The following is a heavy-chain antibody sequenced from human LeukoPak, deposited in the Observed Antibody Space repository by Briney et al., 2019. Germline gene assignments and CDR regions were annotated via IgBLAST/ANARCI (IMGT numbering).Heavy chain of an antibody. CDR2: IFHSGNT. Sequence: SETLSLTCTVSGGSMNSYYWSWIRQPPGKGLEWIGHIFHSGNTNDNPSPKSRVTISVDPSKNQFSLRLRSVTAADTAVYYCARTYYDSWGYYEVTYWGQGTLVTVSS. J-gene: IGHJ4*02. V-gene: IGHV4-59*01. D-gene: IGHD3-22*01. CDR3: ARTYYDSWGYYEVTY. CDR1: GGSMNSYY.